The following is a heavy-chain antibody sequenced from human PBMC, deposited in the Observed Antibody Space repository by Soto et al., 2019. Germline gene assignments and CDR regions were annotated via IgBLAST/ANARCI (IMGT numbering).Heavy chain of an antibody. CDR2: IYYSGST. D-gene: IGHD2-21*02. V-gene: IGHV4-61*01. CDR1: GGSVSSGSYY. Sequence: SETLSLTCTVSGGSVSSGSYYWSWIRQPPGKGLEWIGYIYYSGSTNYNPSLKSRVTISVDTSKNQFSLKLSSVTAADTAVYYCARGHIVVVTAPYNWFDPWGQGTLVTVSS. CDR3: ARGHIVVVTAPYNWFDP. J-gene: IGHJ5*02.